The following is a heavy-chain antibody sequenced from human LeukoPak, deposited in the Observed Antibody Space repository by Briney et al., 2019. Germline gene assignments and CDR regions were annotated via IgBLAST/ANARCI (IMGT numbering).Heavy chain of an antibody. V-gene: IGHV4-34*01. CDR2: INHSGST. Sequence: SETLSLTCAVYGGSLSGYYWSWIRQPPGKGLEWIGEINHSGSTNDNPSLKSRVTISVDTSKNQFSLKLSSVTAADTAVYYCARSLGWLQPPDYWGQGTLVTVSS. D-gene: IGHD5-12*01. J-gene: IGHJ4*02. CDR1: GGSLSGYY. CDR3: ARSLGWLQPPDY.